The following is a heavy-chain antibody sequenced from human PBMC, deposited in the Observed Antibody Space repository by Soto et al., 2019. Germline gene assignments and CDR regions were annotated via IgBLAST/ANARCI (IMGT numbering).Heavy chain of an antibody. D-gene: IGHD3-10*01. V-gene: IGHV3-73*01. CDR3: TSTWGWFGDNKLPNYYYYGMDV. CDR2: IRSKANSYAT. J-gene: IGHJ6*02. Sequence: GGSLRLSCAASGFTFSGSAMHWVRQASGKGLEWVGRIRSKANSYATAYAASVKGRFTISRDDSKNTAYLQMNSLKTEDTAVYYCTSTWGWFGDNKLPNYYYYGMDVWGQGTTVTVSS. CDR1: GFTFSGSA.